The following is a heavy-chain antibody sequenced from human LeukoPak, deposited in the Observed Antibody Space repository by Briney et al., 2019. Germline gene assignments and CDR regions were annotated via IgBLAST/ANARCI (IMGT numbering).Heavy chain of an antibody. Sequence: ASVKVSCKASGYTFTGYYMHWVRQAPGQGLEWMGRINPNSGGTNYAQKFQGRVTMTRDTSISTAYIELSRLRSDDTAVYYCARVYCSSTSCDRYFDYWGQGTLVTVSS. CDR2: INPNSGGT. CDR1: GYTFTGYY. D-gene: IGHD2-2*01. V-gene: IGHV1-2*06. J-gene: IGHJ4*02. CDR3: ARVYCSSTSCDRYFDY.